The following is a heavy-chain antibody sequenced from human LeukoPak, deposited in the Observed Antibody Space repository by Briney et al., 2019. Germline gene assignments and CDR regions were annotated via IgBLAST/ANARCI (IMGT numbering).Heavy chain of an antibody. D-gene: IGHD6-19*01. CDR3: ARGGAVAVGFDY. CDR2: ISYDGSNK. CDR1: GFTFSSYA. J-gene: IGHJ4*02. Sequence: GGSLRLSCAASGFTFSSYAMHWVRQAPGKGLEWVAVISYDGSNKYYADSVKGRFTISRDSSKNTLYLQMNSLRAEDTAVYYCARGGAVAVGFDYWGQGTLVTVSS. V-gene: IGHV3-30-3*01.